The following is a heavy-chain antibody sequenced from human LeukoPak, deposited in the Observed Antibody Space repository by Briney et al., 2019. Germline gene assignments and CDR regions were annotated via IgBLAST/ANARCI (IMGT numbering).Heavy chain of an antibody. CDR2: IYYSGST. V-gene: IGHV4-39*01. CDR1: GGSISSSSYY. CDR3: AITYYYDSSGYRGSFDY. Sequence: SETLSLTCTVSGGSISSSSYYWGWIRQPPGKGLEWIGSIYYSGSTYCNPSLKSRVTISVDTSKNQFSLKLSSVTAADTAVYYCAITYYYDSSGYRGSFDYWGQGTLVTVSS. D-gene: IGHD3-22*01. J-gene: IGHJ4*02.